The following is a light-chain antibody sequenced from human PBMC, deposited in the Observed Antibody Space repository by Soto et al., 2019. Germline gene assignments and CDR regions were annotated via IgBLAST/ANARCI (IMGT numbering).Light chain of an antibody. V-gene: IGKV3-20*01. CDR1: QSISSSY. J-gene: IGKJ2*01. CDR2: GAS. Sequence: VLTQSPGTLSLSPGERATISCRASQSISSSYLAWYQHKPGQAPRLLIYGASSRASGIPHRFSGSGSGTDFTLTISTLEPEDSGVFYCQQNGGSPPYTFGQGTRLEIK. CDR3: QQNGGSPPYT.